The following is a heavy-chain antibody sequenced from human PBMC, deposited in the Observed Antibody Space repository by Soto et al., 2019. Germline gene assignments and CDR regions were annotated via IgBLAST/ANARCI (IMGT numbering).Heavy chain of an antibody. D-gene: IGHD2-2*01. V-gene: IGHV3-30*18. Sequence: QVQLVESGGGVVQPGRSLRLSCAASGFTFSSYGMHWVRQAPGKGLEWVAVISYDGSNKYYADSVKGRFTISRDNSKNTLSLQMNSLRAADTAVYYCAKGGRYCSSTSCYYYYYYGMDVWGQGTTVTVSS. CDR2: ISYDGSNK. J-gene: IGHJ6*02. CDR1: GFTFSSYG. CDR3: AKGGRYCSSTSCYYYYYYGMDV.